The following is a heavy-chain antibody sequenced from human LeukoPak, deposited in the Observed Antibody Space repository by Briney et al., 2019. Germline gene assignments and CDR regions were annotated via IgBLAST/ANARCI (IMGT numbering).Heavy chain of an antibody. V-gene: IGHV3-66*01. CDR3: TRVRNMVRGVIITAYYLDY. Sequence: GGSLRLSCAASGFTFSSNYMRWVRQAPGKGLEWVSVIYSGGSTYYADSVKGRFTISRDDSKNTLYLQMNSLRAEDTAVYYCTRVRNMVRGVIITAYYLDYWGQGTLVTVAS. CDR1: GFTFSSNY. CDR2: IYSGGST. D-gene: IGHD3-10*01. J-gene: IGHJ4*02.